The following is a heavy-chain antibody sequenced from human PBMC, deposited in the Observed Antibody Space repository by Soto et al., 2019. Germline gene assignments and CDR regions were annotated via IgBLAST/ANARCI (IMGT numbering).Heavy chain of an antibody. CDR1: GGSISSSSYY. V-gene: IGHV4-39*01. CDR3: AGGPGTGTDPMDV. J-gene: IGHJ6*04. D-gene: IGHD1-1*01. Sequence: PSETLSLTCTVSGGSISSSSYYWGWIRQPPGKGLEWIGSIYYSGSTYYNPSLKSRFTISVDTSKNQFSLKLSSVTAADTAVYYCAGGPGTGTDPMDVWGKGTTVRSPQ. CDR2: IYYSGST.